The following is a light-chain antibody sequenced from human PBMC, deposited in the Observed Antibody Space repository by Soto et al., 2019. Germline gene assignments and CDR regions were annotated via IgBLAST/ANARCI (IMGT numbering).Light chain of an antibody. J-gene: IGKJ4*01. V-gene: IGKV3-20*01. Sequence: EVVLTQSPGTLSLSPGERATLSCRASQSFSSSNLAWYQHKPGQPPKLIVYSASRRATVIPDMFSGSGSGTQFILTISRLEPEDFALYYCQRDGGRPPVTFGGGNKVDIK. CDR2: SAS. CDR1: QSFSSSN. CDR3: QRDGGRPPVT.